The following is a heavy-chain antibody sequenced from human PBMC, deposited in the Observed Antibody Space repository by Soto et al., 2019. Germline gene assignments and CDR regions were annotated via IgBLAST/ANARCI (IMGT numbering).Heavy chain of an antibody. D-gene: IGHD6-19*01. J-gene: IGHJ4*02. V-gene: IGHV4-4*02. CDR2: IHHSGTT. CDR3: ARSFGWYAIDQ. CDR1: SASIISEQR. Sequence: QMQLQESGPGLVKSSETLSLTCAVSSASIISEQRWTWVRQPPGKGLEWVGEIHHSGTTNNNPSLKSPVTMSVDKSKNQFSLNLISVTAADTAVYYCARSFGWYAIDQWGQGTLVTVSS.